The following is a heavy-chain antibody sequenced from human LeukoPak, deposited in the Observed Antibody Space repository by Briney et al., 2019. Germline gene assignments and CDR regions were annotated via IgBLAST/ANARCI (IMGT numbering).Heavy chain of an antibody. CDR1: GFTFSSYG. CDR2: IRYDGSNK. CDR3: ARRPYGSGSYYDY. V-gene: IGHV3-30*02. J-gene: IGHJ4*02. Sequence: PGGSLRLSCAASGFTFSSYGMHWVRQAPGKGLEWVAFIRYDGSNKYYADSVKGRFTISRDNSKNTLYLQMNSLRAEGTAVYYCARRPYGSGSYYDYWGQGTLVTDSS. D-gene: IGHD3-10*01.